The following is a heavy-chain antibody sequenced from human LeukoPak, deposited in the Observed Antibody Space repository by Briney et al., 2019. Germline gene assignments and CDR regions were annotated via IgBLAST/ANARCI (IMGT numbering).Heavy chain of an antibody. V-gene: IGHV3-11*05. CDR3: ARDLSRLSV. Sequence: GGSLRLSCAASGFTFSQYYMTWIRQAPGKRLEWISYISSSSSYANYADSVKGRFTISRDNDKNTVYLQMNSLRVDDTAVYYCARDLSRLSVWGQGTLVTVSS. D-gene: IGHD5/OR15-5a*01. CDR2: ISSSSSYA. CDR1: GFTFSQYY. J-gene: IGHJ4*02.